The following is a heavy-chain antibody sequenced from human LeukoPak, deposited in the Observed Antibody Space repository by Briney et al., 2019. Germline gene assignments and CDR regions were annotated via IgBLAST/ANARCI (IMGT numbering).Heavy chain of an antibody. CDR3: AKDVWPYTYYYDTHPLGGGFDS. CDR1: GFTFDHYA. Sequence: GRSLRLSCAASGFTFDHYAMHWVRQAPGKGLEWVSSISWNSATIVYADSVRGRFTISRDNAKNSLYLHMNSLRAEDMAFYYCAKDVWPYTYYYDTHPLGGGFDSWGQGTLVTVSS. V-gene: IGHV3-9*03. CDR2: ISWNSATI. J-gene: IGHJ4*02. D-gene: IGHD3-22*01.